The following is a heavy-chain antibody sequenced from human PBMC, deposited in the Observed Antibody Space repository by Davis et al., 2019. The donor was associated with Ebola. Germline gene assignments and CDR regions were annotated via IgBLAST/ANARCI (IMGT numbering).Heavy chain of an antibody. J-gene: IGHJ6*04. CDR1: GFTFSSYA. V-gene: IGHV3-23*01. D-gene: IGHD2-2*01. Sequence: GESLKISCAASGFTFSSYAMSWVRQAPGKGLEWVSAISGSGGSTYYADSVKGRFTISRDNSKNTLYLQMNSLRAEDTAVYYCAKDRVEMDVWGKGTTVTVSS. CDR2: ISGSGGST. CDR3: AKDRVEMDV.